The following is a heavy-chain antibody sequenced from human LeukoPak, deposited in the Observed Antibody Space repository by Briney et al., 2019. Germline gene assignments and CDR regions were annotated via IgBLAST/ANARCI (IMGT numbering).Heavy chain of an antibody. CDR1: GFSHSNSG. J-gene: IGHJ4*02. CDR2: ISVDGETA. V-gene: IGHV3-23*01. D-gene: IGHD6-19*01. CDR3: AQGYLSGWYHH. Sequence: GRSLRLYSAVSGFSHSNSGMSWVRQAPGKGLEWISAISVDGETAYYEDSVKGRFIISRDNSKNTLYLRLTSVRDEDTAGYYGAQGYLSGWYHHWGQGSLVSASS.